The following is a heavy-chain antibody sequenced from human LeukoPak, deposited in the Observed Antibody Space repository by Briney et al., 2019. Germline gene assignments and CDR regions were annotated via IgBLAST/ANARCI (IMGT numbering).Heavy chain of an antibody. CDR3: ARLPGFCSSTSCYSGIDWFDP. Sequence: GGSLRLSCAASGFTFSSYEMNWVRQAPGKGLEWVSYISSSGSTIYYADSVKGRFTISRDNAKNSLYLQMNSLRAEDTAVYYCARLPGFCSSTSCYSGIDWFDPWGQGTLVTVSP. D-gene: IGHD2-2*01. CDR1: GFTFSSYE. V-gene: IGHV3-48*03. CDR2: ISSSGSTI. J-gene: IGHJ5*02.